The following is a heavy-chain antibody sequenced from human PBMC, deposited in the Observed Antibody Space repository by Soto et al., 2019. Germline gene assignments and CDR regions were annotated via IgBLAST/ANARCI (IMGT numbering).Heavy chain of an antibody. CDR3: ARGRFRRTWFDP. V-gene: IGHV1-8*01. J-gene: IGHJ5*02. D-gene: IGHD3-16*01. CDR1: GYTFTNYD. CDR2: MNPDSGNT. Sequence: QVQLVQSGAEVKKPGASVKVSCKASGYTFTNYDIHWVRQATGQGLEWMGWMNPDSGNTGQSKQFQGRVTMTRDTSISTAYMEMSSLRSEDTAVYYRARGRFRRTWFDPWGQGTLVTVSS.